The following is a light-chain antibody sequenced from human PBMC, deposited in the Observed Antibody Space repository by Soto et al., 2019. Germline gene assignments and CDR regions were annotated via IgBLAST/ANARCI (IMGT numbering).Light chain of an antibody. CDR3: QQYNTYPLT. CDR2: DAS. Sequence: DIQMTQSPSTLSASVGDRVTITCRASQSISSSLAWYQQKPGKAPKLLIYDASSLQIGVPSRFSGSGSGTEFTLIISSLLPDDFATYYCQQYNTYPLTFGGGTKVDIK. V-gene: IGKV1-5*01. J-gene: IGKJ4*01. CDR1: QSISSS.